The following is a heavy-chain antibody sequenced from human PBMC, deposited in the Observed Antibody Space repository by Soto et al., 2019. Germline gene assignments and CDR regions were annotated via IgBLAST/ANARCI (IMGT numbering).Heavy chain of an antibody. V-gene: IGHV3-53*04. CDR2: IYSGGST. D-gene: IGHD2-15*01. CDR3: ARDPKYCSGGSCYHTPPDWYFDL. J-gene: IGHJ2*01. CDR1: GFTGSSNY. Sequence: PVGSLRLSCAASGFTGSSNYMSWVRQAPGKGLEWVSVIYSGGSTYYADSVKGRFTISRHNSKNTLYLQMNSLRAEDTAVYYCARDPKYCSGGSCYHTPPDWYFDLWGRGTLVTVSS.